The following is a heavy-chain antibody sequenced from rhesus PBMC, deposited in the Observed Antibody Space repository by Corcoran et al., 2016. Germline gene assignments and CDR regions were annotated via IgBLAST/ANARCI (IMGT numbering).Heavy chain of an antibody. CDR2: ISWSGGST. J-gene: IGHJ4*01. CDR3: AREGRASGTWDYFDY. V-gene: IGHV3-201*01. CDR1: GFTLDDYS. D-gene: IGHD6-31*01. Sequence: EVQLVESGGGVVQPGGSLRLSCVASGFTLDDYSLHWVRQLPGTGLECVSGISWSGGSTYYAYSVKCQCTISIDNAKNSLYLQMGSLRAEDTALYYCAREGRASGTWDYFDYWGQGVLVTVSS.